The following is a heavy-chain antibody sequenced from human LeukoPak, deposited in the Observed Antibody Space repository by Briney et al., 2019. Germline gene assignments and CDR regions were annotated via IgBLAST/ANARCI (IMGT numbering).Heavy chain of an antibody. Sequence: PGGSLRLSCAASGFTFNNYGMHWVRQAPGKGLEWVAFMGSDANNEDYAESVKGRFTISRDKSKNTLYLQMNSLRPADTAVYFCARVYGAEIDYWGQGTLVSVSS. V-gene: IGHV3-30*02. D-gene: IGHD4/OR15-4a*01. J-gene: IGHJ4*02. CDR3: ARVYGAEIDY. CDR1: GFTFNNYG. CDR2: MGSDANNE.